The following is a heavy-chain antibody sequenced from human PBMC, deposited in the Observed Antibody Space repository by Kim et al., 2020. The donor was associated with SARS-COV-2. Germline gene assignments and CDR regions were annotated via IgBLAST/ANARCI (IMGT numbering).Heavy chain of an antibody. J-gene: IGHJ4*02. CDR3: ARGGYTASWYAGIFDY. CDR1: SGSVETYY. Sequence: SETLSLTCSVSSGSVETYYWSWIRQSPGKGLEWIGYIYSSGNTEYNPSFKRRVTISVDTSMKQFSLKLSSVTAADTAVYYCARGGYTASWYAGIFDYWGQGTPVTVSS. D-gene: IGHD6-13*01. V-gene: IGHV4-59*02. CDR2: IYSSGNT.